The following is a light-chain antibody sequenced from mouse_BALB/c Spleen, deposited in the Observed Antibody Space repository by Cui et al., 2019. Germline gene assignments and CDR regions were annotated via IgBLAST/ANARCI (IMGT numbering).Light chain of an antibody. CDR1: QSLINSRTRRNY. CDR3: KQSYNLWT. J-gene: IGKJ1*01. Sequence: DIVMSQSPSSLAVSAGEKVTMSCKSSQSLINSRTRRNYLDWYQQKPGQSPKLLIYWASTRESGVPDRFTGSGSGTDFTLTISSVQAEDLAVYYCKQSYNLWTFGGGTKLEVK. CDR2: WAS. V-gene: IGKV8-21*01.